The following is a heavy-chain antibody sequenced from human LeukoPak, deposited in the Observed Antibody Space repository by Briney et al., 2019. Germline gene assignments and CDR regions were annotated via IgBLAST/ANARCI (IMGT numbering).Heavy chain of an antibody. J-gene: IGHJ4*02. CDR1: GYTFTGYH. Sequence: ASVKVSCKASGYTFTGYHIPWVRQAPGQGLEWMGRINPYSGDTNFAQKFQGRVTMTRDTSISTAYMELSRLRSDDTAVYYCARDKALYYFDYWGQGTLVTVSS. CDR3: ARDKALYYFDY. V-gene: IGHV1-2*06. CDR2: INPYSGDT.